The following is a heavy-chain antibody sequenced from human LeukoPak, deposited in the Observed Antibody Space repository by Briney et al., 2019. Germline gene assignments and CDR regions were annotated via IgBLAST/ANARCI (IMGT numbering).Heavy chain of an antibody. CDR1: GYSFTSYW. CDR2: IYPGDSDT. D-gene: IGHD5-18*01. J-gene: IGHJ4*02. CDR3: ARPRYSYAMYYFDY. V-gene: IGHV5-51*01. Sequence: GESVKISCKGSGYSFTSYWICWGRQMPGEGLEWIGIIYPGDSDTRYRPSFQGQVTISADKSISHAFLQWSSLKASDTAMYYCARPRYSYAMYYFDYWGQGTLVTVSS.